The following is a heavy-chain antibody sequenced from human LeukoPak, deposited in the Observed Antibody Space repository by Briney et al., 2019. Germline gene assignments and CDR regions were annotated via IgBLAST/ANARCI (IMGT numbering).Heavy chain of an antibody. V-gene: IGHV3-53*01. CDR1: GFTFRNYV. J-gene: IGHJ3*02. D-gene: IGHD3-22*01. Sequence: GGSLGLSCAASGFTFRNYVIHWVRQAPGKGLEWVSVTYTGGNSYYADSVKGRFIISRDISKNTLYLQMNSLRAEDSALYYCARGGRGSAAVVAPRSFDIWGQGTMVTVSS. CDR3: ARGGRGSAAVVAPRSFDI. CDR2: TYTGGNS.